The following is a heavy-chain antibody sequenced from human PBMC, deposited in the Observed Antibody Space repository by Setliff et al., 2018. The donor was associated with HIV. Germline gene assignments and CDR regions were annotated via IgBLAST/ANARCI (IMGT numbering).Heavy chain of an antibody. V-gene: IGHV4-34*01. D-gene: IGHD6-13*01. CDR2: INHSGST. J-gene: IGHJ4*02. CDR3: ARGGLTAAGTLLLVGYFDY. CDR1: GGSFSGYY. Sequence: SQTLSLTCAVYGGSFSGYYWSWIRQPPGKGLEWIGEINHSGSTNFNPSLKSRVTISVDTSKNQFSLKLSSVTAADTAVYYCARGGLTAAGTLLLVGYFDYWGQGTLVTVSS.